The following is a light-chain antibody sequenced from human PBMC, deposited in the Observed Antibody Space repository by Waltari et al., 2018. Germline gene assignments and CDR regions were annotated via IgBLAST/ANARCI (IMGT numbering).Light chain of an antibody. CDR2: GAS. Sequence: EIVLTQSPGTLSLSPGERATLSCRASQSVGRYLAWYQQKPGQAPRLHIYGASTRATGIPDRFSGSGSWTDFSLIISRLEPEDFAVYFCQKYEALPATFGQGTKVEIK. CDR1: QSVGRY. V-gene: IGKV3-20*01. J-gene: IGKJ1*01. CDR3: QKYEALPAT.